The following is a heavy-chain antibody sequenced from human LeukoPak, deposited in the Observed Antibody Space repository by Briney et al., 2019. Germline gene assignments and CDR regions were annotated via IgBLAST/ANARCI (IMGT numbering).Heavy chain of an antibody. D-gene: IGHD3-10*01. CDR1: GFTFSSYG. V-gene: IGHV3-30*02. Sequence: GGSLRLSCGASGFTFSSYGMHWVRQAPGKGLEWVAFIRYDGSNKYYADSVKGRFTISRDNSKNTLYLQMNSLRAEDTAVYYCAKVAREFMGAFDIWGQGTMVTVSS. J-gene: IGHJ3*02. CDR2: IRYDGSNK. CDR3: AKVAREFMGAFDI.